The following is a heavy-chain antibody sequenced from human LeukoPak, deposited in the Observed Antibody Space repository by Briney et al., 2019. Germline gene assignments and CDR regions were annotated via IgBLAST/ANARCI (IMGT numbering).Heavy chain of an antibody. CDR1: GFTFSSHA. V-gene: IGHV3-23*01. Sequence: GGSLRLSCAASGFTFSSHAMSWVRQAPGKGLEWLSGISGSGGSTYYADSVKGRVTISRDNSKNTLYLQMNSLRAEDTAVYYCAKDSRRGYSYGPAAYWGQGTLVTVAS. J-gene: IGHJ4*02. CDR3: AKDSRRGYSYGPAAY. CDR2: ISGSGGST. D-gene: IGHD5-18*01.